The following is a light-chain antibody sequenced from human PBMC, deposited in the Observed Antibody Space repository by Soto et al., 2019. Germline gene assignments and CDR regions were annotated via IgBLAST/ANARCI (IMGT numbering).Light chain of an antibody. V-gene: IGKV3-20*01. CDR1: PPVRNNY. CDR2: DAS. Sequence: EFVLTQSPGSLSLSPGERATLSCRASPPVRNNYLAWYQQKPGQAPRLLIYDASSRATGIPDRFSGGGSGTDFTLTISRLEPEDFAVYYCQQFSSYPLTFGGGTKVDIK. CDR3: QQFSSYPLT. J-gene: IGKJ4*01.